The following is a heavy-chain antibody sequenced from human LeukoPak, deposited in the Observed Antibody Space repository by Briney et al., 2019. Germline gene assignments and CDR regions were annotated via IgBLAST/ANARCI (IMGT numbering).Heavy chain of an antibody. Sequence: SQTLSLTCAISGDSVSSNSATWNWSRQSPSRGLEWLVRTYYRSKWYNDYAVSVKSRITINPDTSKNQLSLQLNSVPPDDTAVYYCARDPSGYSSSWYYFDYWGQGTLVTVSS. J-gene: IGHJ4*02. D-gene: IGHD6-13*01. CDR3: ARDPSGYSSSWYYFDY. CDR2: TYYRSKWYN. V-gene: IGHV6-1*01. CDR1: GDSVSSNSAT.